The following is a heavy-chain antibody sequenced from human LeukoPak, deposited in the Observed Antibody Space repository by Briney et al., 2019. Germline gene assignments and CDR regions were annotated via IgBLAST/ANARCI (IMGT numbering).Heavy chain of an antibody. CDR2: IIPIFGTA. D-gene: IGHD5-24*01. CDR1: GGTFSSYA. J-gene: IGHJ3*02. V-gene: IGHV1-69*13. CDR3: ARDWREMATINDAFDI. Sequence: GASVKVSCKASGGTFSSYAFSWVRQAPGQGLEWMGGIIPIFGTANYAQKFQGRVTITADESTSTAYMELSSLRSEDTAVYYCARDWREMATINDAFDIWGQGTMVTVSS.